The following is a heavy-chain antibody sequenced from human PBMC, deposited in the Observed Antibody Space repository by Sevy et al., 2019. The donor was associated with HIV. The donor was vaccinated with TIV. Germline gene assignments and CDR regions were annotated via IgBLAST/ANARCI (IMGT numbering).Heavy chain of an antibody. V-gene: IGHV1-2*02. CDR3: ARDIRPTRVRGVTRNWFDP. J-gene: IGHJ5*02. CDR2: INPNSGGT. D-gene: IGHD3-10*01. Sequence: ASVKVSCKASGYTFTGYYMHWVRQAPGQGLEWMGWINPNSGGTNYAQKFQGRVTMTRDTSISTAYMELSRLRSDDTAVYYCARDIRPTRVRGVTRNWFDPWGQGTLVTVSS. CDR1: GYTFTGYY.